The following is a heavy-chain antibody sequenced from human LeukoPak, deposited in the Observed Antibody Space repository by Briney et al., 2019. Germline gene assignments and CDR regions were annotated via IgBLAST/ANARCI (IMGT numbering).Heavy chain of an antibody. CDR1: GGSISRSNW. CDR3: ARSSYYYYFDY. D-gene: IGHD3-10*01. CDR2: IYHSGST. V-gene: IGHV4-4*02. Sequence: SGTLSLTCAVSGGSISRSNWWSWVRKPPGKGLEWIGEIYHSGSTNYNPSLKSRVTISVDTSKNQFSLKLSSVTAADTAVYYCARSSYYYYFDYWGQGTLVTVSS. J-gene: IGHJ4*02.